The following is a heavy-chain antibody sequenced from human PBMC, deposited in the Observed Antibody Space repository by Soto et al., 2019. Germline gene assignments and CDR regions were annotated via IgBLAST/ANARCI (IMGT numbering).Heavy chain of an antibody. CDR3: ARDIAYERCMDV. V-gene: IGHV1-8*01. D-gene: IGHD3-22*01. CDR1: GYTFTSYD. J-gene: IGHJ6*03. Sequence: GASVKVSCKASGYTFTSYDINWVRQATGQGLEWMGWMNPNSGNTGYAQKFQGRVTMTRNTSISTAYMELSSLRSEDTAVYYCARDIAYERCMDVWGKGTTVTVSS. CDR2: MNPNSGNT.